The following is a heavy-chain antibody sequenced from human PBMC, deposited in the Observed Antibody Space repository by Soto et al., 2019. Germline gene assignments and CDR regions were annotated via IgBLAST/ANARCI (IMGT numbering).Heavy chain of an antibody. Sequence: QVQLVDSGGGVVQPGRSLRLSCAASGFIFSTYAMHWVRQAPGKGLEWVAVISYDGSYKYYADSVKGRFSISRDNSMNTVYLQMDSLRAEDTAVYYCEKGQISGWYHFDSWGQGTLVSVSS. CDR2: ISYDGSYK. D-gene: IGHD6-19*01. J-gene: IGHJ4*02. CDR1: GFIFSTYA. V-gene: IGHV3-30-3*01. CDR3: EKGQISGWYHFDS.